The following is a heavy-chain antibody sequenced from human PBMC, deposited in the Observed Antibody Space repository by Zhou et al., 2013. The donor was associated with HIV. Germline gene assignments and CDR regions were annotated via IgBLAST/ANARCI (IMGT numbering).Heavy chain of an antibody. V-gene: IGHV1-18*01. CDR2: ISDYNGNT. CDR1: GGSFISYA. D-gene: IGHD7-27*01. CDR3: AALPVGNWGFDFDC. Sequence: QVQLVQSGAEVKKPGSSVKVSCKPSGGSFISYAISWVRQAPGQGLEWMGWISDYNGNTNYPQKLQGRVTMTTDTSTSTAYMELRSLRSDDTAVYFCAALPVGNWGFDFDCWGQGTLVIVSS. J-gene: IGHJ4*02.